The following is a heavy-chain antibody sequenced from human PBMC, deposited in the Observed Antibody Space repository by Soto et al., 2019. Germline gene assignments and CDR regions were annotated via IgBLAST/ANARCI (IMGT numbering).Heavy chain of an antibody. J-gene: IGHJ6*02. CDR1: GGTFSNYT. CDR2: IIPVFGTT. D-gene: IGHD2-2*01. Sequence: QVQLVQSGAEVKKPGSSVKVFCKASGGTFSNYTISWVRQAPGQGLEWMGGIIPVFGTTDYEQKFQGRVTITADGATSTAYMKLSMLRSADTAVYYCARASPYIVVRKPTGNQDYYGMDVWGQGTTVTVSS. CDR3: ARASPYIVVRKPTGNQDYYGMDV. V-gene: IGHV1-69*01.